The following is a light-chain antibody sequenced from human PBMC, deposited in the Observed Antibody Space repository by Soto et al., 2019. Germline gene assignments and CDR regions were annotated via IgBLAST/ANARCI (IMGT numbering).Light chain of an antibody. CDR3: NSYTGSSTPYV. CDR1: SNDVGSYFY. J-gene: IGLJ1*01. V-gene: IGLV2-14*03. Sequence: QSVLTQPASVSGSPGRSITISCTGTSNDVGSYFYVSWYQHHPGNAPKLMIYDVSNRPSGVSNRFSGSKSGNTASLTISGLQAEDEADYYCNSYTGSSTPYVFGTGTKVTVL. CDR2: DVS.